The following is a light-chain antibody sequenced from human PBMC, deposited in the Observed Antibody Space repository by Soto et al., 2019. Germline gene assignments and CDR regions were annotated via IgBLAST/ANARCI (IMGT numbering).Light chain of an antibody. Sequence: DIQMTQSPCSLSASVGDRVIITCRTSQSISNYLNWYQHKPGKAPKVLISAASNLQSGVPSRFSGSGSGTVFTLTISSLQPEDFATYFCQQSYTLSPLTFGGGTKVEIK. CDR3: QQSYTLSPLT. J-gene: IGKJ4*01. V-gene: IGKV1-39*01. CDR1: QSISNY. CDR2: AAS.